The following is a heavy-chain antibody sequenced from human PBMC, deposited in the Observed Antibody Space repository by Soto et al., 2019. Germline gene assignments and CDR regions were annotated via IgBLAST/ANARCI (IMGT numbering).Heavy chain of an antibody. Sequence: GGSLRLSCAASGFTFSSYAMHWVRQAPGKGLEWVAVISYDGSNKYYADSVKGRFTISRDNSKNTLYLQMNSLRAEDTAVYYCARDQLERAEPRQDFDYWGQGTLVTVSS. V-gene: IGHV3-30-3*01. D-gene: IGHD1-1*01. CDR2: ISYDGSNK. J-gene: IGHJ4*02. CDR3: ARDQLERAEPRQDFDY. CDR1: GFTFSSYA.